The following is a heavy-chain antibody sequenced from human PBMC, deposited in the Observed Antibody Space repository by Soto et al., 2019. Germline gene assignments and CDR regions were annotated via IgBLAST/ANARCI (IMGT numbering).Heavy chain of an antibody. Sequence: GGSLRLSCAASGFTFSNAWMSWVRQAPGKGLEWVGRIKSRTDDETTAYAAPVKGRFTISRDDSKNTLYLQMNSLKTEDTAVYYCTGVTANYYYGMDVWGQGTTVTVSS. CDR3: TGVTANYYYGMDV. V-gene: IGHV3-15*01. J-gene: IGHJ6*02. D-gene: IGHD2-21*02. CDR1: GFTFSNAW. CDR2: IKSRTDDETT.